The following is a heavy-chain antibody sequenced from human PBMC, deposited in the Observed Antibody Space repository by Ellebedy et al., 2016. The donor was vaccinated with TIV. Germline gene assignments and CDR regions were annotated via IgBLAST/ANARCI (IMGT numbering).Heavy chain of an antibody. J-gene: IGHJ4*02. Sequence: PGGSLRLSCAASGLAVSRNSMAWVRQAPGKGLEWVSVIYGGGSTYYASSVKGRFTISRHKSNNTLFLQLNSLRDEDTAVYYCARGDGGSFDLWGQGTLVTVSS. CDR3: ARGDGGSFDL. CDR2: IYGGGST. CDR1: GLAVSRNS. V-gene: IGHV3-53*04. D-gene: IGHD3-16*01.